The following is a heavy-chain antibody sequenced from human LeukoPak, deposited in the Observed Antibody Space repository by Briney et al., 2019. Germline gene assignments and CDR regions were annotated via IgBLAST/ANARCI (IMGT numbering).Heavy chain of an antibody. CDR2: ISYDGTNK. CDR1: GFTFSSYA. V-gene: IGHV3-30-3*01. CDR3: ARSGGSVWYGMDY. Sequence: PGRALRLSCAASGFTFSSYAMNWVRQAPGKGLEWVAAISYDGTNKYYGDSVKGRFTISRDNSKNTLYLQVTTLRVEDSAMYYCARSGGSVWYGMDYWGQGTLDTVSS. D-gene: IGHD6-13*01. J-gene: IGHJ4*02.